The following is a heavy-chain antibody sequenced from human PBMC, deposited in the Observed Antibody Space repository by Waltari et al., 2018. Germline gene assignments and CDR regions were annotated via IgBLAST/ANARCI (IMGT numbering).Heavy chain of an antibody. CDR2: IRADTGNT. D-gene: IGHD1-26*01. J-gene: IGHJ6*02. Sequence: QVQLVQSGGEVKKPGASVKVSCTASGYSFTNYAISWVRQAPGQGLEWMGWIRADTGNTIYAQNLQGRVTLTADTSSSTAYRELRSLRSDDTAVYYCARPSLGQYYFYGMEVWGQGTTVTVSS. CDR3: ARPSLGQYYFYGMEV. V-gene: IGHV1-18*01. CDR1: GYSFTNYA.